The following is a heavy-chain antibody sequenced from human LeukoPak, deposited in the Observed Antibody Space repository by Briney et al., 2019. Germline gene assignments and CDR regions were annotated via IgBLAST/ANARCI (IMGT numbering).Heavy chain of an antibody. J-gene: IGHJ5*02. CDR2: INPKNGDT. CDR3: GRGIQSFDP. Sequence: ASVKVSCKASGYTFAAYYIHRVRQAPGQGLEWMARINPKNGDTNYAQKFQDRVTMTRDTSMSAAYMEISRLTYDDTAVYYCGRGIQSFDPWGQGTLVTVSS. V-gene: IGHV1-2*06. CDR1: GYTFAAYY.